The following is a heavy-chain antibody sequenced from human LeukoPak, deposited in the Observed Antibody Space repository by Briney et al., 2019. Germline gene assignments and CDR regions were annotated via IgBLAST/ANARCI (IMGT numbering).Heavy chain of an antibody. CDR2: INPNSDGT. V-gene: IGHV1-2*02. J-gene: IGHJ6*02. D-gene: IGHD5-12*01. Sequence: ASVKVSCKDSGYTFTAYYIHWVRQAPGQGLEWMGWINPNSDGTNSAQKFQGRVTMTRDTSTTTAHMELRRLRSDDTAVYYCARGGGSYSGFDYYYYGMDVWGQGTTVTVSS. CDR3: ARGGGSYSGFDYYYYGMDV. CDR1: GYTFTAYY.